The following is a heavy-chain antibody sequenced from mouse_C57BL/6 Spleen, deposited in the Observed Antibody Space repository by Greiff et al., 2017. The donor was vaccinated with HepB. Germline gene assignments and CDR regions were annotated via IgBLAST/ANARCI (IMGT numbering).Heavy chain of an antibody. CDR1: GYSITSGYY. D-gene: IGHD2-1*01. J-gene: IGHJ2*01. V-gene: IGHV3-6*01. Sequence: EVQLQESGPGLVKPSQSLSLTCSVTGYSITSGYYWYWIRQFPGNKLEWMGYISYDGSNNYNPPFKNRISIPRDTSKNQFFLKLSSMTTEDAATYYCAREGYGKDYFDYWGQGTTLTVSS. CDR3: AREGYGKDYFDY. CDR2: ISYDGSN.